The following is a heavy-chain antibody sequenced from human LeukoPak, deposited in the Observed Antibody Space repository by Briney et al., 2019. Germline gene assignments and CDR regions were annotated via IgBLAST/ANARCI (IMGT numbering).Heavy chain of an antibody. CDR1: GYSISSGYY. CDR3: GGYDSGTWESLLDY. V-gene: IGHV4-38-2*02. Sequence: SETLSLTCTVSGYSISSGYYWGWIRQPPGKGLEWIGSIYHSGSTYYNPSLKSRVTISVDTSKNQFSLKLSSVTAADTAVYYCGGYDSGTWESLLDYWGQGTLVTVSS. D-gene: IGHD5-12*01. CDR2: IYHSGST. J-gene: IGHJ4*02.